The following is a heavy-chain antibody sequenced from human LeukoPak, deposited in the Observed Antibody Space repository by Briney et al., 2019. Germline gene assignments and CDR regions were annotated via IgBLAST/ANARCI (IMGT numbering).Heavy chain of an antibody. V-gene: IGHV3-30*03. Sequence: GGSLRLSCAASGFTFSSYRMHWVRQAPGKGLEWVAVISYDGSNKYYADSVKGRFTISRDNSKNTLYLQMNSLRAEDTAVYYCARPGLWELLIPFDYWGQGTLVTVSS. J-gene: IGHJ4*02. CDR1: GFTFSSYR. CDR3: ARPGLWELLIPFDY. CDR2: ISYDGSNK. D-gene: IGHD1-26*01.